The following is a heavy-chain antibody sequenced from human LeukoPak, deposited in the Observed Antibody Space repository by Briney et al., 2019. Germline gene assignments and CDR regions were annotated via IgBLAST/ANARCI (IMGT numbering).Heavy chain of an antibody. J-gene: IGHJ5*02. V-gene: IGHV4-34*01. CDR2: INHSGST. D-gene: IGHD2-2*01. CDR1: GGSFSGYC. Sequence: SETLSLTCAVYGGSFSGYCWSWIRQPPGKGLEWIGEINHSGSTNYNPSLKSRVTISVDTSKNQFSLKLSSVTAADTAVYYCARGNIVVVPAAIGPYNWFDPWGQGTLVTVSS. CDR3: ARGNIVVVPAAIGPYNWFDP.